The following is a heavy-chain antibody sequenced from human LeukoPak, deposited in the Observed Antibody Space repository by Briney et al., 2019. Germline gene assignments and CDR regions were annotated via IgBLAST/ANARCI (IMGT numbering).Heavy chain of an antibody. Sequence: ASVKVSCKASGYSFTSYGISWVRQAPGQGLEWMGWISTYNANTNYALKLQGRVTLTTDTSTSAAYMELKSLRSDDTAVYYCAREECSIGVCYPSGYWGQGTLVTVSS. D-gene: IGHD2-8*01. CDR1: GYSFTSYG. V-gene: IGHV1-18*01. CDR3: AREECSIGVCYPSGY. J-gene: IGHJ4*01. CDR2: ISTYNANT.